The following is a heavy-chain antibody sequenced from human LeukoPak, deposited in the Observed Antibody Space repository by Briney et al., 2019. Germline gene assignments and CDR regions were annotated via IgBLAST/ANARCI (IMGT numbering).Heavy chain of an antibody. CDR3: ARSYNYGFDY. CDR2: LSSDGRST. CDR1: GFTVSTYW. Sequence: SGGSLRLSCEVSGFTVSTYWMHWVRQGPGKGLEWVARLSSDGRSTNYADFVKGRATISRDNAKNTLFLEMSGLRADDTAVYYCARSYNYGFDYWGQGTLVVVSS. D-gene: IGHD3-22*01. V-gene: IGHV3-74*01. J-gene: IGHJ4*02.